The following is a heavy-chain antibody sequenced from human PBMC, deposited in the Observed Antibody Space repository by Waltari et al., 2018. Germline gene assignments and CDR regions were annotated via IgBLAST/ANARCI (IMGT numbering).Heavy chain of an antibody. J-gene: IGHJ4*02. CDR1: GFTFHTYA. Sequence: EVQLAESGGGVVQPGGSLRLSCAASGFTFHTYAMAWLRQAPGKGLEWVSSISGSGGRTYYSDSSMGRFTISRDNPNNTLYLQMSTLRVDDTAVYYCAKGFWGGYDMWGQGTLVTVSS. CDR2: ISGSGGRT. V-gene: IGHV3-23*04. D-gene: IGHD5-12*01. CDR3: AKGFWGGYDM.